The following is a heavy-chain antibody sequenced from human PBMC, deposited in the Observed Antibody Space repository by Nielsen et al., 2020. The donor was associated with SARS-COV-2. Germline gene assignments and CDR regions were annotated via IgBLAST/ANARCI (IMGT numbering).Heavy chain of an antibody. CDR2: IYYSGST. V-gene: IGHV4-39*01. CDR1: GGSISSSCYY. J-gene: IGHJ6*02. D-gene: IGHD6-19*01. Sequence: SETLSLTCTVSGGSISSSCYYWGWIRQPPGKGLEWIGSIYYSGSTYYNPTLKSRVTISVDTSKNQFSLKLSSVTAADTAVYYCARQPISSGWYSGWYYGMDVWGQGTTVTVSS. CDR3: ARQPISSGWYSGWYYGMDV.